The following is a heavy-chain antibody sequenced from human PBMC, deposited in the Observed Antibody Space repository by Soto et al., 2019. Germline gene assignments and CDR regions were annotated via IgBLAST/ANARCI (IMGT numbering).Heavy chain of an antibody. J-gene: IGHJ4*02. Sequence: GESLRLSCAASGCTFSSYAMSWVRQAPGKGLEWVSAISGSGGSTYYADSVKGRFTISRDNSKNTLYLQMNSLRAEDTAVYYCAKGAAYYDSSGPKDYWGQGTLVTVS. CDR2: ISGSGGST. V-gene: IGHV3-23*01. CDR3: AKGAAYYDSSGPKDY. CDR1: GCTFSSYA. D-gene: IGHD3-22*01.